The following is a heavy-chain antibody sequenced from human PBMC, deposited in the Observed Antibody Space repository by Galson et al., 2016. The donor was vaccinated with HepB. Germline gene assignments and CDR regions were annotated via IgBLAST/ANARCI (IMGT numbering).Heavy chain of an antibody. CDR2: INAGNGNT. V-gene: IGHV1-3*01. Sequence: SVKVSCKASGYTFTNYAVHWVRQAPGQRLEWMGWINAGNGNTKYSQKFQGRVTITRDTSATTAYMELNSLRSEDTALYYCARASVVEPSANWFDPWGQGTLVTVAS. CDR1: GYTFTNYA. J-gene: IGHJ5*02. D-gene: IGHD2-2*01. CDR3: ARASVVEPSANWFDP.